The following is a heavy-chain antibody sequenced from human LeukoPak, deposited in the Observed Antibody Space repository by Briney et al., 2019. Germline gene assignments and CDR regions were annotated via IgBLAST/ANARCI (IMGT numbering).Heavy chain of an antibody. CDR1: RFTFSIYS. J-gene: IGHJ4*02. CDR2: ISYGGSNK. V-gene: IGHV3-30-3*01. Sequence: GGSLRLSCAAFRFTFSIYSMHWVRQAPGKGLEWVAVISYGGSNKYYADSVKGRFTVSRDNSKSTLYLEMDSLKAEDTAVYYCARHFDTYNSDSKPLDYWGQGALVIVSS. CDR3: ARHFDTYNSDSKPLDY. D-gene: IGHD2/OR15-2a*01.